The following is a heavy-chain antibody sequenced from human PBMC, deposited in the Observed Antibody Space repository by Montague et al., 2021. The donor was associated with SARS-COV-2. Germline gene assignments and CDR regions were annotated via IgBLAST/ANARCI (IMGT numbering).Heavy chain of an antibody. CDR1: GFTFSSYA. CDR2: ISYDGSNK. V-gene: IGHV3-30-3*01. CDR3: ASGYSYGNEFDY. D-gene: IGHD5-18*01. Sequence: SLRLSCAASGFTFSSYAMHWVRQAPGKGLEWVAVISYDGSNKYYADSVKGRFTISRDNSKNTLYLQTNSLRAEDTAVYYCASGYSYGNEFDYWGQGTLVTVSS. J-gene: IGHJ4*02.